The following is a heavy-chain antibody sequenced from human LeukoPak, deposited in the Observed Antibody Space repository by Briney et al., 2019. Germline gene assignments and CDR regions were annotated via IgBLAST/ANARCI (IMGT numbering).Heavy chain of an antibody. V-gene: IGHV3-23*01. CDR3: AKGGIKRFGMVPDWFDP. Sequence: GGSLRLSCAASGLTFSGYAMSWVRQAPGKGLEWVLSIGHSGASPFYADSVKGRLTISRDISKNTMYLQMNSLRAEDTAIYYCAKGGIKRFGMVPDWFDPWGQGTLVTVSS. J-gene: IGHJ5*02. D-gene: IGHD3-3*01. CDR1: GLTFSGYA. CDR2: IGHSGASP.